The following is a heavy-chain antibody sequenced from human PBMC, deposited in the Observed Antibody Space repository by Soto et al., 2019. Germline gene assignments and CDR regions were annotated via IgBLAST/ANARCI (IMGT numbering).Heavy chain of an antibody. CDR1: GSTFSSYG. J-gene: IGHJ4*02. D-gene: IGHD3-16*01. V-gene: IGHV3-30*18. CDR2: ISYDGSYK. CDR3: AKWNGGFDY. Sequence: GGSLRLSCAASGSTFSSYGMHWVRQAPGKGLEWVAVISYDGSYKYYADSVKGRFTISRDNSKNTLYLQMNSLRAEDTAVYYCAKWNGGFDYWGQGTLVTVSS.